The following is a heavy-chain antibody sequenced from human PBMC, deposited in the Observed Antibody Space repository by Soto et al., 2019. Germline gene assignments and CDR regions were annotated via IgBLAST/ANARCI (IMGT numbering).Heavy chain of an antibody. CDR1: GFTFSSYA. CDR2: ISGSGGST. V-gene: IGHV3-23*01. J-gene: IGHJ4*02. CDR3: AKDRRSSGWYEGYYFDY. D-gene: IGHD6-19*01. Sequence: PGGSLRLSCAASGFTFSSYAMSWVRQAPGKGLEWVSAISGSGGSTYYADSVKGRFTISRDNSKNTLYLQMNSLRAEVTAVYYCAKDRRSSGWYEGYYFDYWGQGTLVTVSS.